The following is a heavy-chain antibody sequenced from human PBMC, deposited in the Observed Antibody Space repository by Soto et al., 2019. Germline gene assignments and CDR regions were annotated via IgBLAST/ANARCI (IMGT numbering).Heavy chain of an antibody. J-gene: IGHJ6*02. CDR2: IIPILSIP. Sequence: QVQLVQSGAEVKKPGSSVRVSCKASGGTFNSHTITWLRQAPGQGLEEMGRIIPILSIPHYAQKFQDRVTITADTSTSTVYMELSSLRSEDTAVYYCARGYYDILTGEYPNYYYGMDVWGQGTTVAVSS. D-gene: IGHD3-9*01. CDR1: GGTFNSHT. CDR3: ARGYYDILTGEYPNYYYGMDV. V-gene: IGHV1-69*02.